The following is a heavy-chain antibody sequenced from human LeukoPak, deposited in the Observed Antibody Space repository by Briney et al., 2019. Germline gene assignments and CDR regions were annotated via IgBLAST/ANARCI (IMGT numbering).Heavy chain of an antibody. D-gene: IGHD3-22*01. CDR3: AKGNYYDSSRPWY. Sequence: PGGSLRLSCAASGFTFSDYYMSWIRQAPGKGLEWVSYITSSGSTIYYADSVKGRFTISRDNSKNTLYLQMNSLRAEDTAVYYCAKGNYYDSSRPWYWGQGTLVTVSS. CDR1: GFTFSDYY. CDR2: ITSSGSTI. V-gene: IGHV3-11*04. J-gene: IGHJ4*02.